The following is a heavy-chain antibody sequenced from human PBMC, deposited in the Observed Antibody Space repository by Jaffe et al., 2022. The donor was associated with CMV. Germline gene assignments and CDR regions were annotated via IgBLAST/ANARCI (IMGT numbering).Heavy chain of an antibody. D-gene: IGHD4-17*01. V-gene: IGHV4-39*01. CDR2: IYNSGTT. CDR3: ARHPWPKSRNPWSWSGNHGDRLMAPYVKPTDDTYAFDM. Sequence: QLQLQESGPGLIKPSETLSLTCIVSGASISSGSYYWGWIRQPPGKRLEWIGNIYNSGTTYYNSFLQSRVTISVDTSKNQFSLNLYSVTAADTAVYYCARHPWPKSRNPWSWSGNHGDRLMAPYVKPTDDTYAFDMWGRGTVVTVSS. J-gene: IGHJ3*02. CDR1: GASISSGSYY.